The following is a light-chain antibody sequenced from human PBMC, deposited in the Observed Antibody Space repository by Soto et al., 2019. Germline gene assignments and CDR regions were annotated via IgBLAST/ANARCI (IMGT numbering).Light chain of an antibody. V-gene: IGKV3-20*01. CDR2: GAS. J-gene: IGKJ2*01. CDR3: QQYGTSPPVYA. Sequence: EIVLTQSPGTLSLSPGERATLSCRTSQSVSNTYLAWYQQKPGQAPRLLIYGASSRAAGIPDRFSGGGSGTDFTHTISRLEPEDFAVYCCQQYGTSPPVYAFGQGTKLEIK. CDR1: QSVSNTY.